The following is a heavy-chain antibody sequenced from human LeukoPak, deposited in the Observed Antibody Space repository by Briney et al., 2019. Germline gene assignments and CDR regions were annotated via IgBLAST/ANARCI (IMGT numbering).Heavy chain of an antibody. Sequence: PGGSLRLSCAASEFTFSSYAMNWVRQAPGKGLEWVSAISGGGGSTYYADSVKGRFTISRDNSKNTLYLQMNSLRAEDTAVYYCAKGPYGDYAAYWFDPWGQGTLVTVSS. CDR3: AKGPYGDYAAYWFDP. CDR2: ISGGGGST. D-gene: IGHD4-17*01. J-gene: IGHJ5*02. CDR1: EFTFSSYA. V-gene: IGHV3-23*01.